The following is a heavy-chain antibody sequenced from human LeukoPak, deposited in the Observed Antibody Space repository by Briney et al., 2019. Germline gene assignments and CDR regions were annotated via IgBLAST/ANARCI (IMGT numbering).Heavy chain of an antibody. CDR2: IWYDGSNK. Sequence: GRSLRLSCAASGFTFSSYGMHWVRQAPGKGLEWVAVIWYDGSNKYYADSVKGRFTISRDNSKNTLYLQMNSLRAEDTAVYYCTRDGSSGWYWVDYWGQGTLVTVSS. V-gene: IGHV3-33*01. J-gene: IGHJ4*02. CDR3: TRDGSSGWYWVDY. CDR1: GFTFSSYG. D-gene: IGHD6-19*01.